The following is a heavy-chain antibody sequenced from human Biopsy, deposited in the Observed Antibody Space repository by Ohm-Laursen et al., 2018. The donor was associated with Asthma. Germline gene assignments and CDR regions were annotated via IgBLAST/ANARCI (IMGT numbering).Heavy chain of an antibody. CDR3: ALSQFDY. Sequence: ASVKVSCKASGYTFTSYYILWVRQAPGQGLEWVGIINPPTGDTSYAQKFLGRVTVTRNTSTSTVYMELSSLRSEDTAVYYCALSQFDYWGQGTLLTVSS. V-gene: IGHV1-46*01. CDR2: INPPTGDT. J-gene: IGHJ4*02. CDR1: GYTFTSYY.